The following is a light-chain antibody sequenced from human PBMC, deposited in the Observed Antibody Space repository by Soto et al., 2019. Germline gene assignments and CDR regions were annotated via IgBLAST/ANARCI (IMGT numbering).Light chain of an antibody. J-gene: IGKJ5*01. V-gene: IGKV3D-20*02. CDR2: GAL. CDR1: QTVSSRF. CDR3: QQRSNWLSIT. Sequence: EIVFTQSPGTLSLSPGERATLSCRASQTVSSRFLAWYQQKPGQAPRLLIYGALSRATGIPDRFSGSGSGTDFTLTISRLEPEDFAVYYCQQRSNWLSITFGQGTRLEIK.